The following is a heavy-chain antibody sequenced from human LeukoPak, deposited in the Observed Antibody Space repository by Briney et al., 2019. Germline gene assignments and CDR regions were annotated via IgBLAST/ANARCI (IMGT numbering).Heavy chain of an antibody. J-gene: IGHJ6*03. CDR1: GGSISSYY. CDR3: ARVLWFGELRYYMDV. Sequence: PSETLSLTCTVSGGSISSYYWSWIRQPPGKGLEWIGYIYYSGSTNYNPSLKSRVTISVDTSKNQFSLKLSSVTAADTAVYYCARVLWFGELRYYMDVWGKGTTVTISS. CDR2: IYYSGST. V-gene: IGHV4-59*01. D-gene: IGHD3-10*01.